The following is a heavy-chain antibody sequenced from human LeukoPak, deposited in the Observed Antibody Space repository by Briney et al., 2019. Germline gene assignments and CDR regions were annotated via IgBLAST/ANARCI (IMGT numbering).Heavy chain of an antibody. J-gene: IGHJ4*02. CDR3: ARGYGSGISAN. V-gene: IGHV3-48*04. Sequence: PGGSLRLSCAASGFTFSSYSMNWVRQAPGKGLEWLSYISSSGTTIYYADSVKGRFTISRDNAKDSLFLQMNSLRAEDTAVYFCARGYGSGISANWGQGTLVTVSS. CDR1: GFTFSSYS. CDR2: ISSSGTTI. D-gene: IGHD6-19*01.